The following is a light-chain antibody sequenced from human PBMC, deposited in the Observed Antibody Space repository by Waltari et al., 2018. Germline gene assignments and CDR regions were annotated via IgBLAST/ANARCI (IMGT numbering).Light chain of an antibody. CDR1: RSDIGGHND. Sequence: QSALTQPRSVSRSPGQSVTISCTGTRSDIGGHNDVSWYQQHPGKAPKVMIYDVSKRPSGVPDRFSGSKSDSTASLTISGLQADDEADYYCCAYAGSYILLFGGGTKLTVL. V-gene: IGLV2-11*01. CDR2: DVS. CDR3: CAYAGSYILL. J-gene: IGLJ3*02.